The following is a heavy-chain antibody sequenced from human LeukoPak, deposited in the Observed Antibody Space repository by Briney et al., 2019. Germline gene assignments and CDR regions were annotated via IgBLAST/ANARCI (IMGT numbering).Heavy chain of an antibody. D-gene: IGHD3-9*01. J-gene: IGHJ4*02. CDR2: ISSSGSNI. V-gene: IGHV3-48*03. CDR3: ARVHHSVLTGYYPRFDY. Sequence: PGGSLRLSCAASGFIFSSYAMNWVRQAPGKGLEWVSYISSSGSNIYYADSVKGRFTSSRDNAKNSLYLQMNSLRAEDTAVYYCARVHHSVLTGYYPRFDYWGQGTLVTVSS. CDR1: GFIFSSYA.